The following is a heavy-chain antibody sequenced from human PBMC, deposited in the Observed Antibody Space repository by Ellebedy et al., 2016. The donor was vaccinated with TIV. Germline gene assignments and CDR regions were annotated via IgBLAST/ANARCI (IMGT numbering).Heavy chain of an antibody. Sequence: ASVKVSCKASGYTFTSYDINWVRQATGQGLEWMGWMNPNSGNTGYAQKFQGRVTMTRNTSISTAYMELSSLRSEDTAVYYCARGGWDSYSSGWYYYYYMDVWGQGTTVTVSS. CDR3: ARGGWDSYSSGWYYYYYMDV. D-gene: IGHD6-19*01. CDR1: GYTFTSYD. CDR2: MNPNSGNT. V-gene: IGHV1-8*01. J-gene: IGHJ6*03.